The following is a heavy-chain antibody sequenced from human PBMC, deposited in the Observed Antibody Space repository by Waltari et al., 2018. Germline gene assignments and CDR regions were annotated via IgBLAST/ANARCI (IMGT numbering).Heavy chain of an antibody. Sequence: QVQLQESGPGLVKPSETLSLTCAVSGYSISSGYYWGWIRQPPGKGLEWIGSIYHSGSTYYNPSLKSRVTISVDTSKNQFSLKLSSVTAADTAVHYCARRPAHPRTAEYFQHWGQGTLVTVSS. D-gene: IGHD2-2*01. J-gene: IGHJ1*01. CDR2: IYHSGST. CDR1: GYSISSGYY. V-gene: IGHV4-38-2*01. CDR3: ARRPAHPRTAEYFQH.